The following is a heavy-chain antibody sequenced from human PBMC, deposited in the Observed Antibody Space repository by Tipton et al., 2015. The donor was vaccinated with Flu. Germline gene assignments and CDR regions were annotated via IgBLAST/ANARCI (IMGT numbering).Heavy chain of an antibody. Sequence: TLSLTCTVSGASISRRSYYWGWIRQPPGKGLEWIGCIYSSGSTYYNPSLKSRVTISLDTSKNQFSLKLSSVTAADTAVYYCAREKDSSGSEYFQHWGQGTLVTVSS. CDR1: GASISRRSYY. V-gene: IGHV4-39*07. J-gene: IGHJ1*01. CDR3: AREKDSSGSEYFQH. CDR2: IYSSGST. D-gene: IGHD6-19*01.